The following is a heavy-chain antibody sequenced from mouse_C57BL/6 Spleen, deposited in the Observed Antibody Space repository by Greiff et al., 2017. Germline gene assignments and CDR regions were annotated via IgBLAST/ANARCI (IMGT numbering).Heavy chain of an antibody. V-gene: IGHV1-80*01. CDR2: IYPGDGDT. CDR3: ARSVTGALSDY. J-gene: IGHJ2*01. CDR1: GYAFSSYW. D-gene: IGHD4-1*01. Sequence: QVQLQQSGAELVKPGASVKISCKASGYAFSSYWMNWVKQRPGQGLEWIGQIYPGDGDTNYNGKFKGKATLTADKSSSTAYMQLSGLTSEDSAVYFCARSVTGALSDYWGQGTTLTVSS.